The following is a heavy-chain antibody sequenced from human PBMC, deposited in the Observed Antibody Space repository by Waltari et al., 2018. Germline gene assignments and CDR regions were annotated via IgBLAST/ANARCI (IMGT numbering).Heavy chain of an antibody. CDR2: VKSDGSST. D-gene: IGHD2-2*01. Sequence: EVQLVESGGGLVQPGGSLRLSCAASGFPSSDYWMHWVRQAPGKGLVWVSRVKSDGSSTSDADSVKVRFTISRDNAKNTLYLQMNSLRAEDTAVYYCARGGYCSSISCFALEGYYMDVWGKGTTVTISS. J-gene: IGHJ6*03. V-gene: IGHV3-74*01. CDR1: GFPSSDYW. CDR3: ARGGYCSSISCFALEGYYMDV.